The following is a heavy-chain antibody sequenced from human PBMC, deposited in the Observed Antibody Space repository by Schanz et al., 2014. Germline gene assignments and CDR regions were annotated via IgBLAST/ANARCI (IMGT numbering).Heavy chain of an antibody. D-gene: IGHD3-10*01. CDR3: ARANYRRKINFDY. CDR2: IWYDENNE. J-gene: IGHJ4*02. Sequence: QVQLVESGGGVVQFGRSLRLSCVASGFTFSSYGMHWVRQAPGKGLEWVAVIWYDENNEYYADSVKGRFTMSRDNSKNTLYLQMNSLRAEDTAVYYCARANYRRKINFDYWGRGTLVTVSS. V-gene: IGHV3-33*01. CDR1: GFTFSSYG.